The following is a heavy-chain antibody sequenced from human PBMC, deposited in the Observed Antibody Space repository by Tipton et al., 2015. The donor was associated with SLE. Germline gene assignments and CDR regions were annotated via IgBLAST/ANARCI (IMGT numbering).Heavy chain of an antibody. CDR1: GGTFSSYA. Sequence: QSGAEVKKPGSSVKVSCKASGGTFSSYAISWVRQAPGQGLEWMGGIIPIFVTANYAQKLQGRVTMTTDTSTSTAYMELRSLRSDDTAVYYCARGGMDDFWSGYSDYYYGMDVWGQGTTVTVSS. J-gene: IGHJ6*02. CDR3: ARGGMDDFWSGYSDYYYGMDV. V-gene: IGHV1-69*05. D-gene: IGHD3-3*01. CDR2: IIPIFVTA.